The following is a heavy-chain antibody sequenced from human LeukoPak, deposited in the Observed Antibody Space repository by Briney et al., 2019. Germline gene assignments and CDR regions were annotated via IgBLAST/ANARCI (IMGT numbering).Heavy chain of an antibody. Sequence: SETLSLTCTVSGGSISSYYWSWIRQPPGKGLEWIGYIYYSGSTNYNPSLKSRVTISVDTSKNQFSLKLSSVTAADTAVYYCARAGGRFGELFDYWGQGTLVTVSS. CDR3: ARAGGRFGELFDY. CDR1: GGSISSYY. V-gene: IGHV4-59*01. D-gene: IGHD3-10*01. CDR2: IYYSGST. J-gene: IGHJ4*02.